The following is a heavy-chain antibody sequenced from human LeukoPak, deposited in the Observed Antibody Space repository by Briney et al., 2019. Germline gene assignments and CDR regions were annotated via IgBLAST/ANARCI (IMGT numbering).Heavy chain of an antibody. CDR1: GFTFSSYS. J-gene: IGHJ4*02. CDR3: ARRFNS. V-gene: IGHV3-48*01. D-gene: IGHD5-24*01. Sequence: GGSLRLSCAASGFTFSSYSMNWVRQAPGKGLEWVSYISSSSSTIYYADSVKGRFTISRDNAKNSLYLQMNGLRVEDTAVYYCARRFNSWGQGTLVTVSS. CDR2: ISSSSSTI.